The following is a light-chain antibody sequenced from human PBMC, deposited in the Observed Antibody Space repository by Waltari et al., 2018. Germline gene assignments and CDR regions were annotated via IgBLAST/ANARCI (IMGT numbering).Light chain of an antibody. CDR3: QKFNSAPYT. V-gene: IGKV3-15*01. CDR1: QSVTTN. Sequence: TVMTQFPDTLSASPGERATLSGRASQSVTTNLAWYQQKPGLPPRLLIYGASTRATGVPARFSGSGSGTEFTLTISSLQSEDFAVYYCQKFNSAPYTFGQGTKLEIK. J-gene: IGKJ2*01. CDR2: GAS.